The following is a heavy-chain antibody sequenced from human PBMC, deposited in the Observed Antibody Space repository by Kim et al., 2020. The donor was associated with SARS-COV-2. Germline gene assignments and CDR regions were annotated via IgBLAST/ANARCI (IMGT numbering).Heavy chain of an antibody. D-gene: IGHD4-17*01. V-gene: IGHV4-39*07. J-gene: IGHJ4*02. CDR3: ARSDPVTDFDY. CDR1: GASMRSNTHY. CDR2: LHYSGRT. Sequence: SETLSLTCTVSGASMRSNTHYWAWIRQSPGKGLVWVGSLHYSGRTYYNPSLESRLSMSVGTSKTQISLTLTSVTAADTAVYFCARSDPVTDFDYWDQGTLLPVAT.